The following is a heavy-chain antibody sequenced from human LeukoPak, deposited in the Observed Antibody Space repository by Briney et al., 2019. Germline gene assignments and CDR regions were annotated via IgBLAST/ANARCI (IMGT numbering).Heavy chain of an antibody. CDR1: GYTFTGYY. J-gene: IGHJ4*02. D-gene: IGHD2-15*01. CDR2: IKPNSGGT. Sequence: ASVKDSCKASGYTFTGYYMHCVRQAPGQGLEWMGWIKPNSGGTNYAQKFQGRVTMTRDTSISTPYMELSRLRSDDTAVYYCALFALGSYTFDYGGQGTLVTVSS. V-gene: IGHV1-2*02. CDR3: ALFALGSYTFDY.